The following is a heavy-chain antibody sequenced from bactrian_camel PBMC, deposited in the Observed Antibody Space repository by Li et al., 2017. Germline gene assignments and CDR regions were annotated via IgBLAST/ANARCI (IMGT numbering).Heavy chain of an antibody. V-gene: IGHV3S53*01. Sequence: HVQLVESGGGSVQAGGSLRLSCADSRHTWSSSCMAWFRQPAGREREEVVSIDSGGGATYSDSVKGRFTISRDNAKNTVYLQMNSLKSEDTALYYCATDYGLGSFGYWGQGTQVTVS. CDR1: RHTWSSSC. CDR2: IDSGGGA. D-gene: IGHD5*01. J-gene: IGHJ6*01. CDR3: ATDYGLGSFGY.